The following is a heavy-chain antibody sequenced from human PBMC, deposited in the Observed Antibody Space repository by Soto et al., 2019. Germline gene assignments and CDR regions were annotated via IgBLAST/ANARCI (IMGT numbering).Heavy chain of an antibody. J-gene: IGHJ6*02. CDR3: ARLVRGSSWYGTYYYGMDV. Sequence: GSLKISGKGCGYSLTSYWISWVRQMPGKGLEWMGRIDPSDSYTNYSPSFQGHVTISADKSISTAYLQWSSLKASDTAMYYCARLVRGSSWYGTYYYGMDVWGQGTTVTVSS. D-gene: IGHD6-13*01. V-gene: IGHV5-10-1*01. CDR2: IDPSDSYT. CDR1: GYSLTSYW.